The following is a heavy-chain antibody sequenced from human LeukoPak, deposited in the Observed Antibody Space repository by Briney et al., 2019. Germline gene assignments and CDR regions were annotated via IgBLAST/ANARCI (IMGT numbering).Heavy chain of an antibody. CDR2: IADSGGST. CDR1: GFTFSSYA. V-gene: IGHV3-23*01. J-gene: IGHJ4*02. Sequence: GGSLRLSCAASGFTFSSYAMSWVRQAPGKGLEWVSGIADSGGSTYYADSVKGRFTISRDNSKNTLYLQMSSLRAEDTAVYYCAKGVTIYTNSGLGYWGQETLVTVSS. D-gene: IGHD7-27*01. CDR3: AKGVTIYTNSGLGY.